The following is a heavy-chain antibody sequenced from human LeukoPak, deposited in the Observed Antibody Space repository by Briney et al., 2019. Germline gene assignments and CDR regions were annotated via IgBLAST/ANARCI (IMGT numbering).Heavy chain of an antibody. CDR2: IKQDGGEE. V-gene: IGHV3-7*01. CDR1: GFTFSSYL. D-gene: IGHD1-1*01. CDR3: ARSLTTLTYEGY. J-gene: IGHJ4*02. Sequence: GGSLRLSCAASGFTFSSYLMSWVRQAPGEGLEWVAHIKQDGGEEYYVDSVKGRFTVSRDNAKNSLFLQMNSLRAEDTAIYYCARSLTTLTYEGYWGQGTLVTVSS.